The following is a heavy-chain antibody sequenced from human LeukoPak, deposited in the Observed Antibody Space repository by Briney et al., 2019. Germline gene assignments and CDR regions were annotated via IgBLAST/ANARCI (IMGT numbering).Heavy chain of an antibody. CDR1: GFTFNNAW. CDR3: AIRNRFTGSLDS. Sequence: GGSLRLSRAASGFTFNNAWLSWVRQAPGKGLEWLGRIKSKTDGETADYAAPVKGRFTISRDDSINTLYLQVNSLKTDDTAVYYCAIRNRFTGSLDSWGQGTLVTVSS. V-gene: IGHV3-15*01. CDR2: IKSKTDGETA. J-gene: IGHJ5*01. D-gene: IGHD2/OR15-2a*01.